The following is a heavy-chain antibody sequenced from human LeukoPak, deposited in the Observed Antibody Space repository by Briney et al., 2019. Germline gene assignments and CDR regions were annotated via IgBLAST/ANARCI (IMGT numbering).Heavy chain of an antibody. V-gene: IGHV1-3*01. CDR1: GYTFTSYA. Sequence: ASVKVSCKASGYTFTSYAMHWVRQAPGQRLEWMGWINAGNGNTKYSQRFQGRVTITRNTSISTAYMELSSLRSEDTAVYYCARASYGDIVQYYYYYMDVWGKGTTVTVSS. CDR2: INAGNGNT. CDR3: ARASYGDIVQYYYYYMDV. J-gene: IGHJ6*03. D-gene: IGHD5-12*01.